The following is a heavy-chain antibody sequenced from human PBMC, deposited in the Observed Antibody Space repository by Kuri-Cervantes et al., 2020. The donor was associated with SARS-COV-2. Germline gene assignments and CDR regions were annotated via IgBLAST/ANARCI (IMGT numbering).Heavy chain of an antibody. Sequence: GESLKISCAASGFTFSDYYMSWIRQAPGKGLEWVSYISSSSSYTNYADSAKGRFTISRDNAKNSLYLQMNSLRAEDTAVYYCARGQQLIDYWGQGTLVTVSS. CDR1: GFTFSDYY. CDR3: ARGQQLIDY. CDR2: ISSSSSYT. V-gene: IGHV3-11*03. D-gene: IGHD6-13*01. J-gene: IGHJ4*02.